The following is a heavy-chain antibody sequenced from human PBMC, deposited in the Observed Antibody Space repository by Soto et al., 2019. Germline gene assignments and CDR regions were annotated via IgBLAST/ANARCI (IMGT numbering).Heavy chain of an antibody. J-gene: IGHJ6*02. CDR3: ARSIRGVDTAGRYYYGMDV. D-gene: IGHD5-18*01. V-gene: IGHV1-69*13. CDR2: IIPIFGTA. CDR1: GGTFSSYA. Sequence: SVKVSCKASGGTFSSYAISWVRQAPGQGLEWMGGIIPIFGTANYAQKFQGRVTITADESTSTAYMELSSLRSEDTAVYYCARSIRGVDTAGRYYYGMDVWGQGTTVTVSS.